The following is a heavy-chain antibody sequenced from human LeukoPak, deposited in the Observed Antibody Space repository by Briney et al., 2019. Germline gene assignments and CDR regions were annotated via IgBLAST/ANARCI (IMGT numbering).Heavy chain of an antibody. D-gene: IGHD4-17*01. CDR1: GGSISSYY. CDR2: IYYSGST. V-gene: IGHV4-59*08. J-gene: IGHJ4*02. CDR3: ARLPYGDYSEHDDY. Sequence: PSETLSLTCTVSGGSISSYYWSWIRQPPGKGLEWIGYIYYSGSTNYNPSLKSRVTISVDTSKNQFSLKLSSVTAADTAVYYCARLPYGDYSEHDDYWGQGTLVTVSS.